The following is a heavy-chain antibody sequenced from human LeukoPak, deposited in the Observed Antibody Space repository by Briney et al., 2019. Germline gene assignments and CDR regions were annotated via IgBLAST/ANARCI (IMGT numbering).Heavy chain of an antibody. D-gene: IGHD6-13*01. CDR3: ASGTAAAGYRKYYYYMDV. V-gene: IGHV3-48*04. Sequence: GGSLRLSCAASGFTFSSYSMNWVRQAPGKGLEWVSYISSSGSTIYYADSVKGRFTISRDNAKNSLYLQMNSLRAEDTAVYYCASGTAAAGYRKYYYYMDVWGKGTTVTVSS. CDR1: GFTFSSYS. CDR2: ISSSGSTI. J-gene: IGHJ6*03.